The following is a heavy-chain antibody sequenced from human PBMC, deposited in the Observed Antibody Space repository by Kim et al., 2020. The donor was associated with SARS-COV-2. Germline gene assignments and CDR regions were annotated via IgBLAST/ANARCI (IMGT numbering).Heavy chain of an antibody. CDR2: IKQDGSDK. D-gene: IGHD7-27*01. CDR1: GFTFSSYW. CDR3: ATTGACSF. J-gene: IGHJ4*02. Sequence: GGSLRLSCAASGFTFSSYWMTWVRQAPGKGLEWVASIKQDGSDKYYVDSVKGRFTISRDNAKNSLFLQMNSLRAEDTAIYYCATTGACSFWGQGALAT. V-gene: IGHV3-7*01.